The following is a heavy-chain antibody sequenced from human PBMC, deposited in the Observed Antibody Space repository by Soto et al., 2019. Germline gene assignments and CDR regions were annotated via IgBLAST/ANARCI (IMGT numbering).Heavy chain of an antibody. V-gene: IGHV4-30-4*01. Sequence: QVQLQESGPGLVKPSQTLSLTCTVSGASISSGDYYWSWIRQPPGKGLEWIGYIYYSGSTYYNPSLKSRVTISVDTSKSQFSLKLSSVTAADTAVYYCARSHIVLMVYAVTPDAFDIWGQGTMVTVSS. CDR3: ARSHIVLMVYAVTPDAFDI. CDR1: GASISSGDYY. CDR2: IYYSGST. J-gene: IGHJ3*02. D-gene: IGHD2-8*01.